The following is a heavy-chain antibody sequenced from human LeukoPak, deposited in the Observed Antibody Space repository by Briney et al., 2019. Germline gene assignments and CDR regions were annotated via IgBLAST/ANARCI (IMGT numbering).Heavy chain of an antibody. J-gene: IGHJ4*02. Sequence: WETLSLTCSVSGGSISRSSNYWGSIRPRPGMGPWWIGSKTYCVSTYYNPSLKRRVTISVDASKNQFALKLCFITAADTPVYYCARHSDDYFVDYWGQGTLVTVSS. CDR3: ARHSDDYFVDY. CDR1: GGSISRSSNY. D-gene: IGHD2/OR15-2a*01. V-gene: IGHV4-39*01. CDR2: KTYCVST.